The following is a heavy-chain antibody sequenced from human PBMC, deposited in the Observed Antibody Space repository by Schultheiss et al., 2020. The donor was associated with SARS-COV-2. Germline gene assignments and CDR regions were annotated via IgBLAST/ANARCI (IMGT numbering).Heavy chain of an antibody. CDR3: ARDSYSSSSNLDY. CDR1: GYTFTSYA. V-gene: IGHV1-3*01. D-gene: IGHD6-6*01. CDR2: INAGNGNT. Sequence: ESLKISCKASGYTFTSYAMHWVRQAPGQRLEWMGWINAGNGNTKYSQKFQGRVTITRDTSASTAYMELRSLRSDDTAVYYCARDSYSSSSNLDYWGQGTLVTVSS. J-gene: IGHJ4*02.